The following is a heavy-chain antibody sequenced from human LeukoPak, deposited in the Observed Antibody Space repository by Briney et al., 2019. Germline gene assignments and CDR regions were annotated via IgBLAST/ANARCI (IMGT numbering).Heavy chain of an antibody. CDR1: GFIFSDYD. V-gene: IGHV3-64*01. Sequence: PGGSLRLSCAASGFIFSDYDVHWVRQAPGKGLEFVSAITSNGGRTFYANSVMGRFTISRDNSKNALYLQMDSLRADDMAVYYCARGAASGGYDYWGQGALVTVSS. CDR2: ITSNGGRT. D-gene: IGHD3-10*01. CDR3: ARGAASGGYDY. J-gene: IGHJ4*02.